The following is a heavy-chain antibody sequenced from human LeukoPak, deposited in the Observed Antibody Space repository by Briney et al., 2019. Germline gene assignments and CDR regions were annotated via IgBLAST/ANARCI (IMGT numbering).Heavy chain of an antibody. D-gene: IGHD6-6*01. CDR1: GFTFSSYA. V-gene: IGHV3-23*01. J-gene: IGHJ4*02. CDR3: AKDLEFGSSSAVQDY. CDR2: ISGSGGST. Sequence: GGSLRLSCAASGFTFSSYAMSWVCQAPGKGLEWVSAISGSGGSTYYADSVKGRFTISRDNSKNTLYLQMNSLRAEDTAVYYCAKDLEFGSSSAVQDYWGQGTLVTVSS.